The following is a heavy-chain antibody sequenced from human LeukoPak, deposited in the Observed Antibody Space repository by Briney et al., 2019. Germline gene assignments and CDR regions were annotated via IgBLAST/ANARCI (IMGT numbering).Heavy chain of an antibody. D-gene: IGHD3-22*01. CDR3: ARRINYYDSSGYYYVRYFDS. V-gene: IGHV3-74*01. J-gene: IGHJ4*02. CDR1: GFTFSSYW. Sequence: GGSLRLSCAASGFTFSSYWMYWVRQAPGKGPVWVARINTDGSSLNYADSVKGRFTISRDNAKNTLYLQMNSLGAEDTAVYYCARRINYYDSSGYYYVRYFDSWGQGTLVAVSS. CDR2: INTDGSSL.